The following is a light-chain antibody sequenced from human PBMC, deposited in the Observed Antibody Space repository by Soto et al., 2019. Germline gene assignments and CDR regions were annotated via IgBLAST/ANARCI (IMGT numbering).Light chain of an antibody. V-gene: IGLV2-14*03. J-gene: IGLJ3*02. CDR2: DVS. CDR1: AFDVGGYYH. Sequence: QSALPQPASVSGSPGQSITISCTGTAFDVGGYYHVSWYQQHPGKAPKLVIYDVSNRPSGVSNRFSGSKSGITASLTISGLQAEDEAYYYCSSYTSSNTLMFGGGTKLTVL. CDR3: SSYTSSNTLM.